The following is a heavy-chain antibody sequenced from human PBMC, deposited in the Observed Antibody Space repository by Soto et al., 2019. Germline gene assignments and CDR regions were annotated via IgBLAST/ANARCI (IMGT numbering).Heavy chain of an antibody. J-gene: IGHJ4*02. D-gene: IGHD3-10*01. CDR3: AGGSPGFEY. CDR1: GFTFSSYS. V-gene: IGHV3-48*01. Sequence: EVQLVESGGGLVQPGGSLRLSYAASGFTFSSYSMNWVRQAPGKGLEWISYISTGSDTIYYADSVKGRFTISRDNAKNSLFLQINSLGAEDTAVFYCAGGSPGFEYWGQGTLVTVS. CDR2: ISTGSDTI.